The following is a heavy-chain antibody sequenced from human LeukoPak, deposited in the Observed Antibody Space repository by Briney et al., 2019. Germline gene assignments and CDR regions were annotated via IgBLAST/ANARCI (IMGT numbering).Heavy chain of an antibody. D-gene: IGHD2-2*01. V-gene: IGHV3-30*18. CDR1: GFTFSTYG. CDR2: ISYDGRNK. Sequence: AGGSLRLYSAASGFTFSTYGMHWVRHAPGKELEWVAVISYDGRNKYYADSVKVRFIIARDNSKATLYLQMNSLRAEDTAVYYCANREYHLPGLYWGQGTLVTVSS. J-gene: IGHJ4*02. CDR3: ANREYHLPGLY.